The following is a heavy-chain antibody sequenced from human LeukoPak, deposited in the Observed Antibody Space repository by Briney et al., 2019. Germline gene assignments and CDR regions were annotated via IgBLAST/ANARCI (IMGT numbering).Heavy chain of an antibody. CDR3: AKDSPQWLDDYFDY. J-gene: IGHJ4*02. V-gene: IGHV3-30*04. D-gene: IGHD6-19*01. CDR2: LSYDGNNK. CDR1: GFIFSSYA. Sequence: GGSLRLSCAASGFIFSSYAMHWVRQAPGKGLEWVAILSYDGNNKYYADSVKGRFTISRDNSKNALYLQMNSLRAEDTAVYYCAKDSPQWLDDYFDYWGQGTLVTVSS.